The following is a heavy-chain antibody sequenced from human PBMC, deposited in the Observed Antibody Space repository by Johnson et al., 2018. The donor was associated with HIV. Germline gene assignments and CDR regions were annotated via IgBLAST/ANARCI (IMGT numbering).Heavy chain of an antibody. D-gene: IGHD3-16*01. CDR3: VGGWDAFDI. J-gene: IGHJ3*02. CDR1: GFTFSSYA. Sequence: QVQLVESGGGLIQPGGSLRLSCEASGFTFSSYAMNWVRQAPGKGLDWVAVISYDGTDKYYADSVKGRFTISRDNSKNTLYLQMNSQRAEDTAVHYCVGGWDAFDIWGQGTKVTVSS. CDR2: ISYDGTDK. V-gene: IGHV3-30*04.